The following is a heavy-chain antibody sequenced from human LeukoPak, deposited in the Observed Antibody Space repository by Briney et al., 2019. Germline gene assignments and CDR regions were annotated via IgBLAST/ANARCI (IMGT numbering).Heavy chain of an antibody. V-gene: IGHV3-23*01. J-gene: IGHJ4*02. D-gene: IGHD7-27*01. Sequence: LAGGSLRLSCAASGFTFSSYAMTWVRQAPGKGLEWVSTISFSVSNTYYADSVKGRFTISRDNSKNTLYLQMNSLRAEDTAVYYCAKSTWGRDYWGQGTLVTVSS. CDR2: ISFSVSNT. CDR3: AKSTWGRDY. CDR1: GFTFSSYA.